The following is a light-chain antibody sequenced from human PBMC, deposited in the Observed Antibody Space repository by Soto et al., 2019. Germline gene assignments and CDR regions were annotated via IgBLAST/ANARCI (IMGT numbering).Light chain of an antibody. V-gene: IGKV3-15*01. Sequence: EIWITEAPATLSGSPGERAPLGCRASQSVSSNLAWYQKKTGQAPRLLIYGASTRATGIPARFSGSGSGTEFTITISSLKSEDFAVYQCQQYNNSPLTFGGGTKVDIK. CDR1: QSVSSN. CDR2: GAS. J-gene: IGKJ4*01. CDR3: QQYNNSPLT.